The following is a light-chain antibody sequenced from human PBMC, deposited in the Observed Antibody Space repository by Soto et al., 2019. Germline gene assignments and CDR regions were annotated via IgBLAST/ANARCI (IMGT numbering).Light chain of an antibody. V-gene: IGKV1-5*03. CDR1: QNINSW. Sequence: VGDRVTITCRASQNINSWLAWYQQKPGKAPKLLIYEASSLEKGVPARFGGSGSGTEFTLTISSLQPDDFATYYCQQYNVYSWTFGQGTKVDIK. CDR3: QQYNVYSWT. CDR2: EAS. J-gene: IGKJ1*01.